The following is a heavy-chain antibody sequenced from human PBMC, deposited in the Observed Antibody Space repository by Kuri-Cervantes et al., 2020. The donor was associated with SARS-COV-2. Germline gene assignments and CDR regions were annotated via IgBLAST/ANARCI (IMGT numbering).Heavy chain of an antibody. V-gene: IGHV4-39*01. Sequence: SETLSLTCTVSGGSISSSSYYWGWIRQPPGKGLEWIGSIYHSGSTYYNPSLKSRVTISVDTSKNQFSLKLSSVTAADTAVYYCATQSRGNHWGQGTLVTVSS. CDR3: ATQSRGNH. J-gene: IGHJ5*02. D-gene: IGHD3-16*01. CDR1: GGSISSSSYY. CDR2: IYHSGST.